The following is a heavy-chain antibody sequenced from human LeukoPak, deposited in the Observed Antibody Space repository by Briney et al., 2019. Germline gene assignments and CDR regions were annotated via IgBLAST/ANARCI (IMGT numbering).Heavy chain of an antibody. Sequence: GGSLRLSCAASGFTFSDYYMNWIRQAPGKGLEWVSYIGNSGSTIYYADSVKGRFTISRDNAKNSLYLQMSSLRAEDTAVYYCARVPRGYSYGLDYWGQGTLVTVSS. CDR1: GFTFSDYY. CDR2: IGNSGSTI. J-gene: IGHJ4*02. D-gene: IGHD5-18*01. V-gene: IGHV3-11*01. CDR3: ARVPRGYSYGLDY.